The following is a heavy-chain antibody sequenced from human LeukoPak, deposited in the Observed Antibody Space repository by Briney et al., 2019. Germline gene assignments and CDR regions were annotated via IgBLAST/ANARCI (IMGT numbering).Heavy chain of an antibody. CDR1: GFTGSHNY. V-gene: IGHV3-11*01. CDR3: ASVFAPTGGYGMDV. CDR2: ISSSGSTI. D-gene: IGHD2-8*02. Sequence: GGSLRLSCAASGFTGSHNYMSWVRQAPGKGLEWVSYISSSGSTIYYADSVKGRFTISRDNAKNSLYLQMNSLRAEDTAVYYCASVFAPTGGYGMDVWGQGTTVTVSS. J-gene: IGHJ6*02.